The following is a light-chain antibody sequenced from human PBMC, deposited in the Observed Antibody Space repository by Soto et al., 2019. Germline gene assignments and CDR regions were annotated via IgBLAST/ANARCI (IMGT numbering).Light chain of an antibody. V-gene: IGKV4-1*01. Sequence: DIVMTQSPDSLPVSLGERATINCKSSQSLLYSSNNKNYLAWYQQKPGQSPKLLFYWASTRESGGPDRISASGSGTECTLPSSSLQAGNLAVYYWQQYFYIPLNFGQGTKVEIK. CDR2: WAS. CDR3: QQYFYIPLN. J-gene: IGKJ2*01. CDR1: QSLLYSSNNKNY.